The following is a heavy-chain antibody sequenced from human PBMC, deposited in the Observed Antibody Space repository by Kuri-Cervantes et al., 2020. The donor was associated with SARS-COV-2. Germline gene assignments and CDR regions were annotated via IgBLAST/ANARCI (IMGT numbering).Heavy chain of an antibody. Sequence: SGPTLVQPTQTLTLTCTFSGFSLRTSGVGVGWIRQPPGKALEWLALIFWDDEKRYNPSLRRRLTITKDTSKDRVVLTMTNMDPVDTATYYCAHSLAPQTYYYGSGALAHFDYWGQGSLVTVSS. J-gene: IGHJ4*02. CDR1: GFSLRTSGVG. CDR2: IFWDDEK. V-gene: IGHV2-5*02. CDR3: AHSLAPQTYYYGSGALAHFDY. D-gene: IGHD3-22*01.